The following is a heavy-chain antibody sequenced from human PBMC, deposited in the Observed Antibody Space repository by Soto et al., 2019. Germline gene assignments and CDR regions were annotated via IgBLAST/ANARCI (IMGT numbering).Heavy chain of an antibody. Sequence: SETLSLTCTVSGGSVRSGSCYWSWIRQPPGKGLEWIGYIYYSGSTYYNPSLKSRVTISVDASKNQFSVKLSSVTAPDTAVYYCARHADRGTYSRASDIWGQGTMVTVSS. D-gene: IGHD1-26*01. CDR2: IYYSGST. V-gene: IGHV4-61*01. CDR1: GGSVRSGSCY. J-gene: IGHJ3*02. CDR3: ARHADRGTYSRASDI.